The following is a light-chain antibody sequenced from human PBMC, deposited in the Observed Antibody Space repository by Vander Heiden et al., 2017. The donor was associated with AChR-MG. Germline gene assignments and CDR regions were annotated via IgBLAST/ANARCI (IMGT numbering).Light chain of an antibody. CDR1: SGSIASNY. CDR3: QSYDSSNLWV. J-gene: IGLJ3*02. CDR2: EDN. Sequence: NFMLTQPHSVSESPGKTVTISCTGSSGSIASNYVQWYQQRPGSAPTTVIYEDNQRPSGVPDRCSGSIDSSSNAASLTISGLKTEDEADYYCQSYDSSNLWVFGGGTKLTGL. V-gene: IGLV6-57*02.